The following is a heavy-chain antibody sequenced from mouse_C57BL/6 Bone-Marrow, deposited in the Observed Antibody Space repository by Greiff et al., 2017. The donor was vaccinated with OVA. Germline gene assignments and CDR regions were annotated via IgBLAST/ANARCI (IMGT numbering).Heavy chain of an antibody. J-gene: IGHJ1*03. CDR3: ARDRDWDGYFDV. Sequence: EVKLMESEGGLVQPGCSMKLSCTASGFTFSDYYMAWVRQVPEKGLEWVANINYDGSSTYYLDSLKSRFIISRDNAKNILYLQMSSLKSEDTATDYCARDRDWDGYFDVWGTGTTVTVSS. D-gene: IGHD4-1*01. V-gene: IGHV5-16*01. CDR1: GFTFSDYY. CDR2: INYDGSST.